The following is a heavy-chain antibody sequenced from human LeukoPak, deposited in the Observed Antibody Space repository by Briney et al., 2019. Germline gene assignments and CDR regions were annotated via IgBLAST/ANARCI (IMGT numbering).Heavy chain of an antibody. D-gene: IGHD3-9*01. CDR1: GFTFSNAW. CDR2: IKSKTDGGTT. V-gene: IGHV3-15*01. J-gene: IGHJ4*02. Sequence: GGSLRLSCAASGFTFSNAWMSWVRQAPGKGLEWVGRIKSKTDGGTTDYAAPVKGRFTISRGDSKNTLYLQMNSLKTEDTAVYYCTTDYYFDFLSSFFDYWGQGTLVTVSS. CDR3: TTDYYFDFLSSFFDY.